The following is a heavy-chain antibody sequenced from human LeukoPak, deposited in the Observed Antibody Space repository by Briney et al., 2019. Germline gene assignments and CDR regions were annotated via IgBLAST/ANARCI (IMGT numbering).Heavy chain of an antibody. V-gene: IGHV3-7*04. J-gene: IGHJ4*02. CDR2: IKQDGSEK. CDR1: GFTFSSYW. Sequence: GGSLRLFCAASGFTFSSYWMSWVRQAPGKGLEWVANIKQDGSEKYYVDSVKGRFTISRDNAKNSLYPQMNSLRAEDTAVYYCARANRDIVVVVAATVYYFDYWGQGTLVTVSS. CDR3: ARANRDIVVVVAATVYYFDY. D-gene: IGHD2-15*01.